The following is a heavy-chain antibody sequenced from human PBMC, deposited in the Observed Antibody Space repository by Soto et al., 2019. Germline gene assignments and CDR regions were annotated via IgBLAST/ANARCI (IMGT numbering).Heavy chain of an antibody. CDR1: GFPFNTHG. V-gene: IGHV3-23*01. Sequence: LRLSCGASGFPFNTHGMAWVRQAPGKGLEWVSGISGGGDRTQYADGVKGRFTISRDNSKNTVDLQMTSLRAEDAATYYCAKTATYDYVWGDYRYFFDHWGQGTVVTVSS. CDR2: ISGGGDRT. D-gene: IGHD3-16*02. J-gene: IGHJ4*02. CDR3: AKTATYDYVWGDYRYFFDH.